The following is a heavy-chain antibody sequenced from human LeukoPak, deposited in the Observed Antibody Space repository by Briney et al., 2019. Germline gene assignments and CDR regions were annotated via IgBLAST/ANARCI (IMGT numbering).Heavy chain of an antibody. CDR1: GYTFTGYY. CDR2: INPNSGGT. Sequence: ASVKVSCKASGYTFTGYYMHWVRQAPRQGLEWMGWINPNSGGTNYAQKFQGRVTMTRDTSISTAYMELSRLRSDDTAVYYCARSCYGATRCAFDIWGQGTMVTVSS. D-gene: IGHD1-26*01. J-gene: IGHJ3*02. V-gene: IGHV1-2*02. CDR3: ARSCYGATRCAFDI.